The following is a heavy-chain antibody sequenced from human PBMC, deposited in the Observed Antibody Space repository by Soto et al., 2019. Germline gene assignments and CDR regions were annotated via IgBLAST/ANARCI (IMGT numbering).Heavy chain of an antibody. CDR3: AKDKGITLQKYYFDF. D-gene: IGHD3-16*01. CDR2: ISWNSGSI. CDR1: GFTFDDYA. J-gene: IGHJ4*02. V-gene: IGHV3-9*01. Sequence: EVQLVESGGGLVQPGRSLRLSCAASGFTFDDYAMHWVRQAPGKGLEWVSGISWNSGSIGYADSVKGRFTISRDNAKNSLYLQMNSLRAEDTALYYCAKDKGITLQKYYFDFWGQGTLVTVSS.